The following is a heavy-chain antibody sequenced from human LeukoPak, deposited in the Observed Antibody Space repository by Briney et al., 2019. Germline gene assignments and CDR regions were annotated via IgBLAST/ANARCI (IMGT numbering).Heavy chain of an antibody. V-gene: IGHV1-24*01. CDR3: ATPPYSSSWYSPSPVDYYGMDV. J-gene: IGHJ6*02. CDR1: GYTLTELS. CDR2: FDPEDGET. D-gene: IGHD6-13*01. Sequence: ASVKVSCKVSGYTLTELSMHWVRQAPGRGLEWMGGFDPEDGETIYAQKFQGRVTMTEDTSTDTAYMELSSLRSEDTAVYYCATPPYSSSWYSPSPVDYYGMDVWGQGTTVTVSS.